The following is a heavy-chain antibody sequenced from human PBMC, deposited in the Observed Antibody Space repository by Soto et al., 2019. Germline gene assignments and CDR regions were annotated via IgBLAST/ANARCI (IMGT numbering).Heavy chain of an antibody. J-gene: IGHJ4*02. V-gene: IGHV4-31*03. Sequence: SETLSLTCTVSGGSISSGGYYWSWIRQHPGKGLEWIGYIYYSGSTYYNPSLKSRVTISVDTSKNQFSLKLSSVTAADTAVYYCAREGIAAAVPDYWGQGTLVTVSS. CDR2: IYYSGST. CDR1: GGSISSGGYY. CDR3: AREGIAAAVPDY. D-gene: IGHD6-13*01.